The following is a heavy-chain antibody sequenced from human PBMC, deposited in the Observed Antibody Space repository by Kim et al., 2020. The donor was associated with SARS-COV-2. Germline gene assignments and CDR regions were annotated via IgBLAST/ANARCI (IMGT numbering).Heavy chain of an antibody. CDR2: ISSSGAVM. CDR1: GITFSDYY. J-gene: IGHJ1*01. Sequence: GGSLRLSCAASGITFSDYYMTWIRQAPGKGPEWVSSISSSGAVMIYADSVKGRFTVSRDNAKNSMYLQMNSLRAEDTAVYFCTRGGTTTSHYWEFWGQGT. V-gene: IGHV3-11*01. CDR3: TRGGTTTSHYWEF. D-gene: IGHD3-10*01.